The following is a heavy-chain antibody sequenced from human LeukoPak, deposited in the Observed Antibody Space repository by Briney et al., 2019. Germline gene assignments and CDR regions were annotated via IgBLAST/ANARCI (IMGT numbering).Heavy chain of an antibody. J-gene: IGHJ6*03. CDR2: INPNSGGT. D-gene: IGHD3-10*01. CDR3: ARDPSVSASGRPNYMDV. CDR1: GYTFTGYY. V-gene: IGHV1-2*02. Sequence: GASVKVSCKASGYTFTGYYVHWVRQAPGQGLEWMGWINPNSGGTNYAQRFQGRVTMTRDTSISTAYMELSRLRSDDTAVYYCARDPSVSASGRPNYMDVWGKGTTVTVSS.